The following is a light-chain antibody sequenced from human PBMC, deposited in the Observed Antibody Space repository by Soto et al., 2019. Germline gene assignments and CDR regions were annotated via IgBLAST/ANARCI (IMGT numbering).Light chain of an antibody. Sequence: QSVLTQPPSVSKAPRQRVTISCSGSSSNIGNNAVNWYQQLSRDPKLIIYEVTIRHSGVSNRFSGSKSGNTASLTISGLQAEDEADYYCSSYTTSAPYVFGSGTKVTVL. CDR1: SSNIGNNA. CDR2: EVT. V-gene: IGLV1-36*01. J-gene: IGLJ1*01. CDR3: SSYTTSAPYV.